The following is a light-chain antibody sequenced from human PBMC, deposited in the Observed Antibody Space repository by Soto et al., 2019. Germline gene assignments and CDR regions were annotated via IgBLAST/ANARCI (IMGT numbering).Light chain of an antibody. J-gene: IGKJ1*01. CDR2: AAS. Sequence: AIQLTQSPSSLYASVGDRVTITCRASQAIRTALGWYQQKPGKVPKLLIYAASILQSGVPSRFSGSGSGTDFTLTISSLQPEDFATYYCLLDFRYFWAFGQGT. CDR1: QAIRTA. V-gene: IGKV1-6*01. CDR3: LLDFRYFWA.